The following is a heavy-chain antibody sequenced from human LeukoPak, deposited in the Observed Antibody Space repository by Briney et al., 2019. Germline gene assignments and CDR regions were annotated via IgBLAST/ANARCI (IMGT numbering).Heavy chain of an antibody. CDR3: ARDPRGSLDY. CDR2: IKQDGSEK. V-gene: IGHV3-7*01. Sequence: PGGSLRLSCAGSGFTFSNYWMTWVRQAPRKGLEWVANIKQDGSEKYYADSVKGRFTISRDNAKNSLYLQMNNLRVEDTAVYHCARDPRGSLDYWGQGTLVTVSS. J-gene: IGHJ4*02. D-gene: IGHD3-10*01. CDR1: GFTFSNYW.